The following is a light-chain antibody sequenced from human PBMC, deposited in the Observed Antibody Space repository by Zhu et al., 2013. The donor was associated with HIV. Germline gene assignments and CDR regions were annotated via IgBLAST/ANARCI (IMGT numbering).Light chain of an antibody. CDR2: DVS. CDR1: QNIPDNF. CDR3: QQYTDSPT. Sequence: EIVLTQSPATLSLSPGERATLSCRASQNIPDNFLAWYQHQPGRPPRLLIYDVSHRAIGISDKFTGRGSGTDFSLAITQLEPDDFALYYCQQYTDSPTFGQGTKVEMK. V-gene: IGKV3-20*01. J-gene: IGKJ1*01.